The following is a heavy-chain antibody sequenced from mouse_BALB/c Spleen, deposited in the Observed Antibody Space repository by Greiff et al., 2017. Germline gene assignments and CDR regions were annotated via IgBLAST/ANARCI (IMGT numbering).Heavy chain of an antibody. Sequence: VQLQQSGAELARPGASVKLSCKASGYTFTDYYINWVKQRTGQGLEWIGEIYPGSGNTYYNEKFKGKATLTADKSSSTAYMQLSSLTSEDSAVYFCARWAYGNYSYYFDYWGQGTTLTVSS. J-gene: IGHJ2*01. CDR1: GYTFTDYY. V-gene: IGHV1-77*01. CDR3: ARWAYGNYSYYFDY. D-gene: IGHD2-10*02. CDR2: IYPGSGNT.